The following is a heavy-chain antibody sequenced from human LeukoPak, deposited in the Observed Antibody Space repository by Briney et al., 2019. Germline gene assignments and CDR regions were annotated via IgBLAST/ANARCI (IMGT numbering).Heavy chain of an antibody. CDR2: INSDGGST. CDR3: ARRIQGMAPYYFDY. CDR1: GFTFTNYN. Sequence: GGSLRLSCAASGFTFTNYNMNWVRQAPGKGLVWVSRINSDGGSTSYADSVKGRFTISRDNAKNTLYLQMNSLRAEDTAVYYCARRIQGMAPYYFDYWGQGTLVTVSS. J-gene: IGHJ4*02. V-gene: IGHV3-74*01. D-gene: IGHD5-24*01.